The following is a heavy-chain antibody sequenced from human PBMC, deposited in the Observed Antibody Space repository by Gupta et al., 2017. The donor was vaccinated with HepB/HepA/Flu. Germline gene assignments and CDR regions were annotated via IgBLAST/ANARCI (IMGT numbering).Heavy chain of an antibody. D-gene: IGHD2-15*01. Sequence: EVQLLKSGGGLVQPGGSLRLSCAASGFTFSSYAMSWVRQAPGKGLEWVSAISGSGGSTYYADSVKGRFTISRDNSKNTLYLQMNSLRAEDTAVYYCAKGQGYCSGGSCYPLAYFDYWGQGTLVTVSS. CDR2: ISGSGGST. CDR3: AKGQGYCSGGSCYPLAYFDY. V-gene: IGHV3-23*01. J-gene: IGHJ4*02. CDR1: GFTFSSYA.